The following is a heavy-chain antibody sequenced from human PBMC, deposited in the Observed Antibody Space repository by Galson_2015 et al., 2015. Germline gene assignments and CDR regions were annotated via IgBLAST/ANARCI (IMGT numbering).Heavy chain of an antibody. CDR3: ARGSRPDSSGYYYGYYYGMDV. J-gene: IGHJ6*02. CDR2: IWYDGSNK. D-gene: IGHD3-22*01. V-gene: IGHV3-33*01. Sequence: SLRLSCAASGFTFSSYGMHWVRQAPGKGLEWVAVIWYDGSNKYYADSVKGRFTISRDNSKNTLYLQMNSLRAEDTAVYYCARGSRPDSSGYYYGYYYGMDVWGQGTTVTVSS. CDR1: GFTFSSYG.